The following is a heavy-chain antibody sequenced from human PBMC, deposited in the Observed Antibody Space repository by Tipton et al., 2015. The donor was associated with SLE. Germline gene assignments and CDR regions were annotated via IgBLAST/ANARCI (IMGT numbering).Heavy chain of an antibody. J-gene: IGHJ3*02. CDR1: GGSISSGSYY. CDR3: ARAPGLRYAFDI. D-gene: IGHD5-12*01. V-gene: IGHV4-61*02. Sequence: TLSLTCTVSGGSISSGSYYWSWIRQPAGKGLEWIGRFYTSGSTNYNPSLKSRVTISVDTPKNQFSLKLSSVTAADTAVYYCARAPGLRYAFDIWGQGTMVTVSS. CDR2: FYTSGST.